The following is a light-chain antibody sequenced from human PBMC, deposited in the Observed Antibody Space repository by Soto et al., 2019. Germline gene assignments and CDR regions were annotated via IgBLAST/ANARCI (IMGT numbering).Light chain of an antibody. CDR2: DVS. CDR1: SSDVGSYNR. CDR3: SSFTTSSTYV. J-gene: IGLJ1*01. Sequence: QSALTQPPSVSGSPGRSVAISCTGTSSDVGSYNRVSWYQQPPGTAPKLMIYDVSSRPSEVPDRFSGSKSGNTASLTISGLQAEDEADYYCSSFTTSSTYVFGTGTKLTVL. V-gene: IGLV2-18*02.